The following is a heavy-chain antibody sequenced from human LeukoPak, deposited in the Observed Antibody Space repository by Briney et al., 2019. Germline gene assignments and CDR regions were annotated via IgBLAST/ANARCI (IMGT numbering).Heavy chain of an antibody. D-gene: IGHD1-26*01. CDR2: IYYSGST. Sequence: SETLSLTCTVSDGSISSSSYYWGWIRQPPGKGLEWIGSIYYSGSTYYNPSLKSRVTISVDTSKNQFSLKLSSVTAADTAVYYCARLEVVGATEGWGQGTLVTVSS. V-gene: IGHV4-39*01. CDR1: DGSISSSSYY. CDR3: ARLEVVGATEG. J-gene: IGHJ4*02.